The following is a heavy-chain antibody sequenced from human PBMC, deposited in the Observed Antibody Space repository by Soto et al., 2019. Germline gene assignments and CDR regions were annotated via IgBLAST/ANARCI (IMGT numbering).Heavy chain of an antibody. CDR2: IKQDGGEK. Sequence: EVQLVESGGGSVQPGASLRLSCVASGFTFSMYWMSWVRQGPGKGLEWVARIKQDGGEKYYVDSVKGRFTVSRDNARNSLYLELHRLSADDAAIYYCVRDQLSLPADDFYYGVDVWGQGTTVTVSS. J-gene: IGHJ6*02. CDR3: VRDQLSLPADDFYYGVDV. V-gene: IGHV3-7*03. CDR1: GFTFSMYW.